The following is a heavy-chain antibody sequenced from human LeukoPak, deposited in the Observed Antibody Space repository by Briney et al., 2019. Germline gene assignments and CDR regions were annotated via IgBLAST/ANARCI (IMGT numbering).Heavy chain of an antibody. Sequence: GGSLRLSCAASGFTFSTYWMSWVRQAPGKGLEWVANIKKGGSEKYYMDSVKGRFTISRDKAENSLYLQMNSLRAEDTAVYYCAREGVHCSGRSCLKAYWGQGTQVTVSS. D-gene: IGHD2-15*01. CDR3: AREGVHCSGRSCLKAY. CDR1: GFTFSTYW. CDR2: IKKGGSEK. J-gene: IGHJ4*02. V-gene: IGHV3-7*03.